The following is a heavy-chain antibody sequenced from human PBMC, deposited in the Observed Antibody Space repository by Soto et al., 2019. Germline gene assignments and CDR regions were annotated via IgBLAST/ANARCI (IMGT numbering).Heavy chain of an antibody. CDR3: AREVGVAVAGSYYYGMDV. J-gene: IGHJ6*02. Sequence: QVQLVESGGGVVQPGRSLRLSCAASGFTFSSYGMHWVREAPGKGLEWVAVIWYDGSTKYYADSVKGRFTISRDNSKNTLYLHMNSLRAEETAVYYFAREVGVAVAGSYYYGMDVWGQGTTVTVSS. D-gene: IGHD6-19*01. CDR2: IWYDGSTK. V-gene: IGHV3-33*01. CDR1: GFTFSSYG.